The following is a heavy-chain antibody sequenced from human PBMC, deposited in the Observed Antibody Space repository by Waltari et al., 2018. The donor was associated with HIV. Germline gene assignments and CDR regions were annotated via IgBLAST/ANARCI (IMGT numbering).Heavy chain of an antibody. J-gene: IGHJ4*02. CDR1: GFSFSDYA. V-gene: IGHV3-33*01. CDR3: ARDLQATVAVDYFDF. Sequence: QVQLVESGGGMVQPGGSLRLSCAATGFSFSDYAMDWVRQGPSKGREWVAVVWYDGTNKYYADSVKGRFLISRDNSKRTLYLQMNHLAAEDTAVYYCARDLQATVAVDYFDFWGQGTLVTVSS. CDR2: VWYDGTNK.